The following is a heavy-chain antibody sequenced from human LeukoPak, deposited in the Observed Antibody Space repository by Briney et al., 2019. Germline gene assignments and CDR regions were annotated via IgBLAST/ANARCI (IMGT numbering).Heavy chain of an antibody. J-gene: IGHJ3*02. D-gene: IGHD2-21*02. CDR2: IKSKTDGGTT. Sequence: PGRSLRLSCAASGFSFRNAWMSWVRQAPGKGLEWVGRIKSKTDGGTTDYAAPVKGRFTISRDDSKNTLYLQMNSLKTEDTAVYYCTTVWNCGGDCSDAFDIWGQGTMVTVSS. CDR1: GFSFRNAW. V-gene: IGHV3-15*01. CDR3: TTVWNCGGDCSDAFDI.